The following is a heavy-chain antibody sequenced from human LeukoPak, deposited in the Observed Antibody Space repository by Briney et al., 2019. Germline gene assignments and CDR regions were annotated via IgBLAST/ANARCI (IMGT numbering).Heavy chain of an antibody. CDR3: ATYLYGIFDF. CDR2: ISYSGST. CDR1: GFTFDDYG. V-gene: IGHV4-59*01. J-gene: IGHJ4*02. D-gene: IGHD4-17*01. Sequence: GSLRLSCAASGFTFDDYGMSWVRQAPGKGLEWIGYISYSGSTNSNPSLKSRVTISVDTSKKQFSLKLRSVTAADTAVYYCATYLYGIFDFWGQGTLVTVSS.